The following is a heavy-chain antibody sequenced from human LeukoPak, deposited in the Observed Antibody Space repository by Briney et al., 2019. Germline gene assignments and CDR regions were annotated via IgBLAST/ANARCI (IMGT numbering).Heavy chain of an antibody. CDR1: GGSISSYY. Sequence: SSETLSLTCTVSGGSISSYYWSWMRQPPGKGLEWIGYIYDSGSTKYNPSLKSRVTISVDTSKNQFSLKLSSVTAADTAVYYCARHEKWLAYDAFDIWGQGTMVTVSS. J-gene: IGHJ3*02. CDR2: IYDSGST. V-gene: IGHV4-59*08. D-gene: IGHD6-19*01. CDR3: ARHEKWLAYDAFDI.